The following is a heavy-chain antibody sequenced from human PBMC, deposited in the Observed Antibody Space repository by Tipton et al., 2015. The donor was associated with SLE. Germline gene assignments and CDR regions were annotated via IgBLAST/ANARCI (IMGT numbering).Heavy chain of an antibody. J-gene: IGHJ2*01. Sequence: TLSLTCSVSGGSISSSSYYYWGWIRQPPGKGLEWIGHIYYSGSTYYIPSLKSRITISVDTSKNQFSLRLSSATAADTALYYCASLGMDYYFDLWGRGTLVTVSS. CDR3: ASLGMDYYFDL. CDR2: IYYSGST. CDR1: GGSISSSSYYY. V-gene: IGHV4-39*01. D-gene: IGHD7-27*01.